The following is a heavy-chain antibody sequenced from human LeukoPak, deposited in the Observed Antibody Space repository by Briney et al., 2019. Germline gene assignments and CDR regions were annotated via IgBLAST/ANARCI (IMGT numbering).Heavy chain of an antibody. D-gene: IGHD6-6*01. CDR3: VRIFPSSYYFDY. V-gene: IGHV3-23*01. CDR1: GFTFSSYA. CDR2: ISGSGGST. J-gene: IGHJ4*02. Sequence: PGGSLRLSCAASGFTFSSYAMSWVRQAPGKGLEWVSAISGSGGSTYYADSVKGRFTISRDNSKNTLYLQMNSLRAEDTAVYYCVRIFPSSYYFDYWGQGTLVPVSS.